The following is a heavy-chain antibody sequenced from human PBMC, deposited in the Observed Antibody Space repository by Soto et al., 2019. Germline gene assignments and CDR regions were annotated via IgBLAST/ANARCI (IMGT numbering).Heavy chain of an antibody. J-gene: IGHJ4*02. Sequence: PSETLSLTCAVYGGSFSGYYWSWIRQPPGKGLEWIGEINHSGSTNYNPSLKSRVTISVDTSKNQFSLKLSSVTAADTAVYYCAGKGPFDDFKTYYFDYWGQGTLVTVSS. CDR1: GGSFSGYY. D-gene: IGHD3-3*01. CDR2: INHSGST. V-gene: IGHV4-34*01. CDR3: AGKGPFDDFKTYYFDY.